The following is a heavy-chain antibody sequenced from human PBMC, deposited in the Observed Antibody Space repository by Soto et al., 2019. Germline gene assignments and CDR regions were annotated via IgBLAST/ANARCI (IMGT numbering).Heavy chain of an antibody. J-gene: IGHJ6*02. CDR3: ARDRGLSTMVRGVIREYYYYGMDV. D-gene: IGHD3-10*01. Sequence: SETLSLTCTVSGGSISSYYWSWIRQPAGKGLEWIGRIYTSGSTNYNPSLKSRVTMSVDTSKNQFSLKLSSVTAADTAVYYCARDRGLSTMVRGVIREYYYYGMDVWGQGTTVTVSS. CDR1: GGSISSYY. V-gene: IGHV4-4*07. CDR2: IYTSGST.